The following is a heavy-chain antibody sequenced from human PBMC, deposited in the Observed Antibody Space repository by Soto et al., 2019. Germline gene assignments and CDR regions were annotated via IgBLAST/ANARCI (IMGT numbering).Heavy chain of an antibody. Sequence: QVQLVESGGGVVQPGRSLRLSCAASGFTFSSYGMHWVRQAPGKGLEWVAVIWYDGSNKYYADSVKGRFIISRDSSKNTLYLQMNSLRAEDTAVYYCASESMYCSSTSCYLIYWGQGTLVTVSS. CDR2: IWYDGSNK. J-gene: IGHJ4*02. CDR1: GFTFSSYG. V-gene: IGHV3-33*01. CDR3: ASESMYCSSTSCYLIY. D-gene: IGHD2-2*01.